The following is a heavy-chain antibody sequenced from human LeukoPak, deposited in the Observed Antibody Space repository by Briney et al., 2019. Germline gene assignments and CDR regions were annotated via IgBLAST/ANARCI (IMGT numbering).Heavy chain of an antibody. CDR2: ISHSGST. D-gene: IGHD3-22*01. Sequence: SETLSLTCTVSGASIRSSYWSWIRQPPGRGPEWIGYISHSGSTNYNPSLKSRLSISADTSQNQFSLKVTSVTAADTAIYYCARGYYDSRGDSNPFDMWGQGTMVTVSS. CDR3: ARGYYDSRGDSNPFDM. CDR1: GASIRSSY. J-gene: IGHJ3*02. V-gene: IGHV4-59*01.